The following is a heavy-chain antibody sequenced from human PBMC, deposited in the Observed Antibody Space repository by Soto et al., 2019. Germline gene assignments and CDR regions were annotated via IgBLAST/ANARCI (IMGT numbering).Heavy chain of an antibody. Sequence: GASVKVSCKASGGSFSTYSISWLRQAPGQGLEWMGGIIPIFGTPNYAQKFQGRVTITADDSTAPAYMELSRLTSEDTAVYYCAGGVKDSYTWFDPWGQGTLVTVSS. CDR3: AGGVKDSYTWFDP. CDR1: GGSFSTYS. CDR2: IIPIFGTP. J-gene: IGHJ5*02. D-gene: IGHD3-3*01. V-gene: IGHV1-69*13.